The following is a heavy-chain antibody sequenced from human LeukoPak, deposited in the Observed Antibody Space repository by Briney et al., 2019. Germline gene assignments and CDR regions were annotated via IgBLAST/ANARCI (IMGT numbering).Heavy chain of an antibody. CDR3: ASEKQYGYNWFDP. J-gene: IGHJ5*02. Sequence: ASVKVSCKASGGTFSSYAISWVRQAPGQGLEWMGGIIPIFGTANYAQKFQGRVTITADESTSTAYMELSSLRSEDTAVYYCASEKQYGYNWFDPWGQGTLVTVSS. V-gene: IGHV1-69*13. D-gene: IGHD6-19*01. CDR1: GGTFSSYA. CDR2: IIPIFGTA.